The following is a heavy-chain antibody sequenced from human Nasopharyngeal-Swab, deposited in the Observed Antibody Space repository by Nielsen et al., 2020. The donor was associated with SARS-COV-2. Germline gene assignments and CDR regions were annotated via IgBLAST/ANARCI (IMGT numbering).Heavy chain of an antibody. CDR3: ARGDSSSSTGVDY. CDR2: ISYDGSNK. J-gene: IGHJ4*02. Sequence: PPGKGLEWVAVISYDGSNKYYADSVKGRFTISRDNSKNTLYLQMNSLRAEDTAVYYCARGDSSSSTGVDYWGQGTLVTVSS. V-gene: IGHV3-30-3*01. D-gene: IGHD6-6*01.